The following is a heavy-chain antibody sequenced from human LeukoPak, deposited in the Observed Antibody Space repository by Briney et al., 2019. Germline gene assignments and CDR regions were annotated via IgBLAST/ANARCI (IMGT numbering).Heavy chain of an antibody. D-gene: IGHD4-11*01. CDR2: ISYDGSNK. CDR3: ARDEGLDDYSNFYAMDV. J-gene: IGHJ6*02. Sequence: PGRSLRLSCAASGFTFSSYAMHWVRQAPGKGLEWVAVISYDGSNKYYADSVKGRFTISRDNSKNTLYLQMNSLRAEDTAVYYCARDEGLDDYSNFYAMDVWGQGTPVTVSS. V-gene: IGHV3-30-3*01. CDR1: GFTFSSYA.